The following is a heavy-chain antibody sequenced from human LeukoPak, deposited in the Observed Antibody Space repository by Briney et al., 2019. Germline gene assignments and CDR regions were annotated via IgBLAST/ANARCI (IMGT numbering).Heavy chain of an antibody. CDR1: GFTFDDYA. CDR3: ARDLSGVTGYTYGRGIDY. V-gene: IGHV3-9*01. Sequence: GGSLRLSCAASGFTFDDYAMHWVRQAPGKGLEWVSGISWNSGSIGYADSVKGRFTISRDNAKTSLYLQMNSLRAEDTAVYYCARDLSGVTGYTYGRGIDYWGQGTLVTVSS. D-gene: IGHD5-18*01. CDR2: ISWNSGSI. J-gene: IGHJ4*02.